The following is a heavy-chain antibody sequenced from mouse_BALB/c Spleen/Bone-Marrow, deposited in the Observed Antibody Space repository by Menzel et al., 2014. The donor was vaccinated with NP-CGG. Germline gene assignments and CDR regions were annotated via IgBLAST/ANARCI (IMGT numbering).Heavy chain of an antibody. CDR3: ARRGYGYDERGFCYAMDY. V-gene: IGHV5-12-1*01. CDR1: GFAFSSYE. J-gene: IGHJ4*01. CDR2: ISSGGRST. D-gene: IGHD2-2*01. Sequence: EVKLMESGGGLVKPGGSLKLSCAASGFAFSSYEVSWVRQTPEKRLEWVAYISSGGRSTYYPDTVKGRFTVSRDNAKNTLYLQMSSLKSEDTAIYYCARRGYGYDERGFCYAMDYWGQGTSVTVSS.